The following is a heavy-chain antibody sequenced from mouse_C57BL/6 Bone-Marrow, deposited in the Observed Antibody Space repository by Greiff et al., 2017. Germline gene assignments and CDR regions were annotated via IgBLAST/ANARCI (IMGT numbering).Heavy chain of an antibody. V-gene: IGHV1-52*01. CDR3: ARWRSLYGSRVRFAY. J-gene: IGHJ3*01. D-gene: IGHD1-1*01. CDR2: IEPSDSET. CDR1: GYTFTSYW. Sequence: QVQLKQPGAELVRPGSSVKLSCKASGYTFTSYWMHWVKQRPIQGLEWIGNIEPSDSETHYNQKFKDKATLTVDKSSSTAYMQLSSLTSEDSAVCYCARWRSLYGSRVRFAYWGQGTLVTVSA.